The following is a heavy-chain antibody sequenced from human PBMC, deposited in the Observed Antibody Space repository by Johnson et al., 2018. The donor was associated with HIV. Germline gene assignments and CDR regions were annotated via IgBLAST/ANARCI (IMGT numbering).Heavy chain of an antibody. D-gene: IGHD3-3*01. CDR1: GFSISNYW. J-gene: IGHJ3*02. V-gene: IGHV3-7*04. CDR3: ARGFRSAFVDSFDI. CDR2: IKQDGSAK. Sequence: VQLVESGGGLVQRGGSLRLSCSGSGFSISNYWMSWVRQAPGKGLEWVAYIKQDGSAKHYVDSVERRFTISRDNAKNSLYLQMDSLRVEDTAVYYCARGFRSAFVDSFDIWGQGRMVTVSS.